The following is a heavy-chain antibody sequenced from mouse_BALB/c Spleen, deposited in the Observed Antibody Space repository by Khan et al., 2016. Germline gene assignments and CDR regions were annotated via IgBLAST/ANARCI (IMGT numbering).Heavy chain of an antibody. Sequence: EVQLQESGPGLVKPSQSLSLTCSVTGYSITSGYYWNWIRQFPGNKLEWMGYISYAGSNNSNPSLKDRISITRDTSKNQLFLKLNSVTTEDTATYFCSSTWEWCYFDVWGAGTTVTVSS. V-gene: IGHV3-6*02. CDR3: SSTWEWCYFDV. J-gene: IGHJ1*01. D-gene: IGHD1-1*02. CDR1: GYSITSGYY. CDR2: ISYAGSN.